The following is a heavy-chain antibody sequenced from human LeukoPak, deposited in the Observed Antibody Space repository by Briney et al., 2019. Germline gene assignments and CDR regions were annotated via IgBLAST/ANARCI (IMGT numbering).Heavy chain of an antibody. Sequence: PSETLSLTCTVSGGSISSYYWSWIRQPPGKGLEWNGEINHSGSTNYNPSLKSRVTISVDTTKNQFSLKLSSVTAADTAVYYCARTYSSGWYGWEYYYYYYMDVWGKGTTVTISS. D-gene: IGHD6-19*01. J-gene: IGHJ6*03. CDR1: GGSISSYY. CDR2: INHSGST. V-gene: IGHV4-34*01. CDR3: ARTYSSGWYGWEYYYYYYMDV.